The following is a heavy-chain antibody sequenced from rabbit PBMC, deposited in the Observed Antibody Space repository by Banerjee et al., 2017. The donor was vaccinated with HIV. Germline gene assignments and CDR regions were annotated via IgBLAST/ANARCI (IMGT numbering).Heavy chain of an antibody. CDR1: GFSFSSSYW. J-gene: IGHJ4*01. CDR2: IYAGSSGRT. V-gene: IGHV1S45*01. CDR3: ARDLAGVIGWNFNL. D-gene: IGHD4-1*01. Sequence: QEQLEESGGDLVKPEGSLTLTCTASGFSFSSSYWICWVRQAPGKGLEWIACIYAGSSGRTYYASWAKGRFTISKASWTTVTLQMTSLTAADTASYFCARDLAGVIGWNFNLWGQGTLVTVS.